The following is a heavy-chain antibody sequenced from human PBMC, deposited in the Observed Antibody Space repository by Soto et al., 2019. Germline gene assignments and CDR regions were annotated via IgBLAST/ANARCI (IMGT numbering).Heavy chain of an antibody. V-gene: IGHV4-59*02. CDR3: ARVFPSYCGGDCSYFDS. CDR2: IFYSGST. J-gene: IGHJ4*02. CDR1: GGSVNSYY. D-gene: IGHD2-21*02. Sequence: SETLSLTCTVSGGSVNSYYWRWIRQPPGKGLEWIGYIFYSGSTKSNPSLKSRVTMSVDMSKNQFSLRLTSVTAADTAVYYCARVFPSYCGGDCSYFDSWGQGTLVTVSS.